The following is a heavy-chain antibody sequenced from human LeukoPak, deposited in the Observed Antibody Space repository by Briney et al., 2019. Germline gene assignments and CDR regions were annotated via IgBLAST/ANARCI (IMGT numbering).Heavy chain of an antibody. CDR1: GFTFSSYP. V-gene: IGHV3-30-3*01. J-gene: IGHJ4*02. CDR3: ARGVTMVRGVEY. CDR2: MSRDGSVN. Sequence: HPWGSLRLSCAASGFTFSSYPIHWVRQAPGKGLEWVAVMSRDGSVNYYADSVKGRFTISRDNSKNTLYLQMNSLRAEDTAVYYCARGVTMVRGVEYWGQGTLVTVSS. D-gene: IGHD3-10*01.